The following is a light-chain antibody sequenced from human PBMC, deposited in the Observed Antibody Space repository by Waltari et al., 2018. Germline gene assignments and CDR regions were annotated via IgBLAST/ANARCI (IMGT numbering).Light chain of an antibody. Sequence: EIVLTQSPATLSLSPGERATHSCRDSQSVANFFGWYQQKPGQAPRLLIYDFSNRTTDIPTRFSGSALAADFTLTSSDVEPEDIAVYYCQQRNKWPLTFGGGTKVEIK. CDR1: QSVANF. CDR3: QQRNKWPLT. CDR2: DFS. J-gene: IGKJ4*01. V-gene: IGKV3-11*01.